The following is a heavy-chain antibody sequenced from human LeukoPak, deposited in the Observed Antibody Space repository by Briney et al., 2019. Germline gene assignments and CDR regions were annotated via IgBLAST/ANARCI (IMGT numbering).Heavy chain of an antibody. V-gene: IGHV1-3*01. J-gene: IGHJ5*02. CDR2: INAGNGNT. CDR1: GYTFTSYA. D-gene: IGHD5-24*01. CDR3: ARERMDPTRNWFDP. Sequence: ASVKVSCKASGYTFTSYAVHWVRQAPGQRLEWMGWINAGNGNTKYSQKFQGRVTITRDTSASTAYMELSSLRSEDTAVYYCARERMDPTRNWFDPWGQGTLVTVSS.